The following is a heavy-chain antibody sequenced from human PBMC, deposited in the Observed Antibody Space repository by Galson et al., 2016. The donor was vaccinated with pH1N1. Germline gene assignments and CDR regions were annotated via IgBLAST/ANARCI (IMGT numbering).Heavy chain of an antibody. CDR1: GGPSSAYY. D-gene: IGHD6-13*01. CDR2: INHSEKT. V-gene: IGHV4-34*01. Sequence: ETLSLTCAVYGGPSSAYYWSWVRQPPGKGLEWIGEINHSEKTNYNPSLKSRVTISGDTSKKQFSLRLSSVTAPDTAVYYCAADYSSSWYDPFDFWGLGTPVLVSS. J-gene: IGHJ4*02. CDR3: AADYSSSWYDPFDF.